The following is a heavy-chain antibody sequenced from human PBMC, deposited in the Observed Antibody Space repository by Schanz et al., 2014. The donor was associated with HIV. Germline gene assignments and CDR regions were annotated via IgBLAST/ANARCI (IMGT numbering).Heavy chain of an antibody. V-gene: IGHV1-69*01. J-gene: IGHJ3*02. D-gene: IGHD3-10*01. CDR3: AADSEWFGESPSAFDI. Sequence: QVQLVQSGAEVKKPGSSVKVSCKASGGTFSSYAISWVRQAPGQGLEWMGGMIPSFRLRTYAQKFQGRVTIAAAESASTAYMELNSLRSDDTAVYYCAADSEWFGESPSAFDIWGQGTMVTVSS. CDR1: GGTFSSYA. CDR2: MIPSFRLR.